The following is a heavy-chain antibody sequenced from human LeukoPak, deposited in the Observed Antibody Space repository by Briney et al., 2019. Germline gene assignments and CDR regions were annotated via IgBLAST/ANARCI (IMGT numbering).Heavy chain of an antibody. D-gene: IGHD3-22*01. CDR2: IIPIFGTA. CDR3: ATTPVVSNFNFDY. J-gene: IGHJ4*02. V-gene: IGHV1-69*13. CDR1: GGTFSSCA. Sequence: ASVKVSCKASGGTFSSCAISWVRQAPGQGLEWMGGIIPIFGTANYAQKFQGRVTITADESTSTAYMELSSLRSEDTAVYYCATTPVVSNFNFDYWGQGTLVTVSS.